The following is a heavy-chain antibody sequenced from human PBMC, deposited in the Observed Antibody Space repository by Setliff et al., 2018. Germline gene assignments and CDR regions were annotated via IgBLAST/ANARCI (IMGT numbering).Heavy chain of an antibody. D-gene: IGHD3-16*01. CDR3: ARGPNFYAY. Sequence: SETLSLTCAVYGGSFSGYYWSWIRQPPGKGLEWIGEINHSGSTNYNPSLKSRVTISVDTSKNQFSLKLSSVTAADTAVYYCARGPNFYAYWGQGTLVTVSS. V-gene: IGHV4-34*01. J-gene: IGHJ4*02. CDR1: GGSFSGYY. CDR2: INHSGST.